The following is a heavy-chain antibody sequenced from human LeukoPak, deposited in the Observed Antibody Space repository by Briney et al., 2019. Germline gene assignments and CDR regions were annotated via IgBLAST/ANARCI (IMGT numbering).Heavy chain of an antibody. Sequence: PGGSLRLSCAASGFIFSSYGMHWVRQAPDKGLEWVAFIRYDGSRKYYADSVKGRFTISRDNSKNTLYLQMNSLRAEDTAVYYCARGPPPYGSGNNWFDPWGQGTLVTVSS. CDR3: ARGPPPYGSGNNWFDP. CDR1: GFIFSSYG. J-gene: IGHJ5*02. V-gene: IGHV3-30*02. D-gene: IGHD3-10*01. CDR2: IRYDGSRK.